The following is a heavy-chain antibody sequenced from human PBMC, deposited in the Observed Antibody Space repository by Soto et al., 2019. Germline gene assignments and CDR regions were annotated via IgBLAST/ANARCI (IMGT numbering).Heavy chain of an antibody. V-gene: IGHV5-51*01. CDR1: GYHIPTNW. J-gene: IGHJ4*01. D-gene: IGHD2-2*01. CDR2: MYPGDSDT. CDR3: ARLPRDCNKTSCYYADH. Sequence: GEALTISCMGSGYHIPTNWCGWVRQSTGKGLEWVGIMYPGDSDTRYNPSLQGHVTLSADVTVSTAFLQWRSLKTSDTGMYFCARLPRDCNKTSCYYADHWGHGTQVTVS.